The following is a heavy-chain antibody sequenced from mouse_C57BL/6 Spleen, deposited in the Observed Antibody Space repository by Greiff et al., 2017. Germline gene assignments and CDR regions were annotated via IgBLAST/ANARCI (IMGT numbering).Heavy chain of an antibody. V-gene: IGHV5-16*01. CDR2: INYDGSST. J-gene: IGHJ2*01. CDR1: GFTFSDYY. CDR3: ARDWGDYYGSSPFFDY. D-gene: IGHD1-1*01. Sequence: EVKLMESEGGLVQPGSSMKLSCTASGFTFSDYYMAWVRQVPEKGLEWVANINYDGSSTYYLDSLKSRFIISRDNAKNILYLQMSSLKSEDTATYYCARDWGDYYGSSPFFDYWGQGTTLTVSS.